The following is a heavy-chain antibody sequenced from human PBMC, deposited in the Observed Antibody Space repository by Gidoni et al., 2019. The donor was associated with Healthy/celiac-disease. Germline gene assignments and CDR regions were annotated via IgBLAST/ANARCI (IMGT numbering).Heavy chain of an antibody. CDR3: ARDRGYSYGYGVFMGWFDP. CDR1: GGTFSSYA. CDR2: IIPIFGTA. J-gene: IGHJ5*02. Sequence: QVQLVQSGAEVKKPGSSVKVSCKASGGTFSSYAISWVRQAPGQGLEWMGGIIPIFGTANYAQKFQGRVTITADESTSTAYMELSSLRSEDTAVYYCARDRGYSYGYGVFMGWFDPWGQGTLVTVSS. V-gene: IGHV1-69*01. D-gene: IGHD5-18*01.